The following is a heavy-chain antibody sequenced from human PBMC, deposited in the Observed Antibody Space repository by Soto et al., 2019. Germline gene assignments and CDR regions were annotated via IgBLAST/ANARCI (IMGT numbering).Heavy chain of an antibody. D-gene: IGHD6-13*01. CDR1: GFTFSSYG. Sequence: PGGSLRLSCAASGFTFSSYGMHWVRQAPGKGLEWVAVISYDGSNKYYADSVKGRFTISRDNSKNTLYLQMNSLRAEDTAVYYCAKEDSIAAAHPSNYYYYGMDVWGQGTTVTVSS. V-gene: IGHV3-30*18. J-gene: IGHJ6*02. CDR2: ISYDGSNK. CDR3: AKEDSIAAAHPSNYYYYGMDV.